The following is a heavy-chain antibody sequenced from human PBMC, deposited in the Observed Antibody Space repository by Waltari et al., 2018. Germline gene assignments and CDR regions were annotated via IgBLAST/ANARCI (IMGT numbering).Heavy chain of an antibody. CDR3: ARRPMVRGVIITDSYPDY. V-gene: IGHV1-69*04. J-gene: IGHJ4*02. D-gene: IGHD3-10*01. CDR1: GGTFSSYA. Sequence: QVQLVQSGAEVKKPGSSVKVSCKASGGTFSSYAISWVRQAPGQGLEWMGRISPILGIANEAKKFQGRVTITADKSTSTAYMELSSLRSEDTAVYYCARRPMVRGVIITDSYPDYWGQGTLVTVSS. CDR2: ISPILGIA.